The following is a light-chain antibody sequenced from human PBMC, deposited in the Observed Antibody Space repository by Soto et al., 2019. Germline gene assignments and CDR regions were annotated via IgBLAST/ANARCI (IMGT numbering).Light chain of an antibody. CDR2: WAS. V-gene: IGKV4-1*01. J-gene: IGKJ2*01. CDR3: QQFYNTPPYT. Sequence: DTVMPQSPDSLAVSLGERATINCKSSQSVFHSANNMNYLAWYQQKPGQSPKLLISWASIRDSGVPDRFSGSGSGTDFTLTINSLQAEDAAVYYCQQFYNTPPYTFGQGTRLEIK. CDR1: QSVFHSANNMNY.